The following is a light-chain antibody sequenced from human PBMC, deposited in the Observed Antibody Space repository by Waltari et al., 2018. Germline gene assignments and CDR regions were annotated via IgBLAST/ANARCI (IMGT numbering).Light chain of an antibody. CDR3: TSRTTSSTLV. CDR2: EVN. CDR1: SSDVGGYNY. J-gene: IGLJ2*01. V-gene: IGLV2-14*01. Sequence: QSALTQPASVSGSPGQSITISCTGTSSDVGGYNYVSWYQQHPGKAPKLMIYEVNNRPSGASIRFSGSKSGNTASLTISGLQADDEADYYCTSRTTSSTLVFGGGTKLTVL.